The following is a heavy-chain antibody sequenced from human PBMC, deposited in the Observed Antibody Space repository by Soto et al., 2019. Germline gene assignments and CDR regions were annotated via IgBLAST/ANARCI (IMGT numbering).Heavy chain of an antibody. Sequence: SETLSLTCTVSGGSISSYYWSWIRQAPGKGLEWIGCIYYSGGTNYNPSLKSRVTISVDTSKNHFSLNPRSVTAAATALYSCASQRGPHCSSSSCQVANDYWGPGPRVTVSS. CDR1: GGSISSYY. D-gene: IGHD2-2*01. CDR2: IYYSGGT. V-gene: IGHV4-59*01. CDR3: ASQRGPHCSSSSCQVANDY. J-gene: IGHJ4*02.